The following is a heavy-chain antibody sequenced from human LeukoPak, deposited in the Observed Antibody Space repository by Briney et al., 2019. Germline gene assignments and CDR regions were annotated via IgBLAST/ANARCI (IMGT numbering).Heavy chain of an antibody. D-gene: IGHD4-17*01. CDR1: GFPFTNYG. V-gene: IGHV3-23*01. Sequence: QAGGSLRLSCAASGFPFTNYGMSWVRQAPGKGLEWVSSITGSGGSTYYADSVKGRFTISRDNSKNTVYLQTYSLRAEDTALYYCAKPVRTTTVAMWGSWGQGSVVTVSS. CDR3: AKPVRTTTVAMWGS. CDR2: ITGSGGST. J-gene: IGHJ5*02.